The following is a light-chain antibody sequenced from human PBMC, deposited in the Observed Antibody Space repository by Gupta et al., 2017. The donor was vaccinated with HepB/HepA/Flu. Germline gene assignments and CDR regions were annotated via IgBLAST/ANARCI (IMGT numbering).Light chain of an antibody. Sequence: LVMTQCQLSLPVTLGQPASISCRSSQGLGSSEGNTYLSWFQQRPGKSLRPLIYKGSDWHCGVPDNFSGSGSGNAYTLNISSVEADDVGMYYCTQYEQCQFTFGCGTKLEIK. CDR1: QGLGSSEGNTY. V-gene: IGKV2D-30*01. CDR2: KGS. CDR3: TQYEQCQFT. J-gene: IGKJ4*01.